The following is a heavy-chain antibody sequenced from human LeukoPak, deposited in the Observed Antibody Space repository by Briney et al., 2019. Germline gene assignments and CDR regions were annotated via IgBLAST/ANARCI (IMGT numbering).Heavy chain of an antibody. J-gene: IGHJ4*02. CDR3: ARDLGDSGSLDY. CDR2: ISTDSSYI. V-gene: IGHV3-11*06. CDR1: GFTFSDYY. Sequence: GGSLRLSCAASGFTFSDYYMSWIRQAPGKGLVWVLYISTDSSYITYADSVKGRFTISRDNAKNSLYLQMNNLRAEDTAVYYCARDLGDSGSLDYWGQGTLVTVSS. D-gene: IGHD4-17*01.